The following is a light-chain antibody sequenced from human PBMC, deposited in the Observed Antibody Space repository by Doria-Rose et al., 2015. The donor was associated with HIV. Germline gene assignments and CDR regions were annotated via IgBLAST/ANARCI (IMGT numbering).Light chain of an antibody. V-gene: IGKV3-20*01. CDR3: HQYGTSWT. CDR2: DGS. CDR1: QSFSSTY. Sequence: TQSPGTLSLSPGGRATLSCRASQSFSSTYLAWYQQIPGQAPSLLIHDGSTRATGIPDRFSASEYGTDFTLTINRLEPEDFALYYCHQYGTSWTFGQGTKVEI. J-gene: IGKJ1*01.